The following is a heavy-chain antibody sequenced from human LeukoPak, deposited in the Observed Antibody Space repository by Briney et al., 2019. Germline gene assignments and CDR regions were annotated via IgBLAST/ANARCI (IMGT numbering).Heavy chain of an antibody. CDR2: IYTSGST. V-gene: IGHV4-61*02. J-gene: IGHJ4*02. CDR1: GGSISSGSYY. Sequence: SETLSLTCTVSGGSISSGSYYWSWIRQPAGKGLEWIGRIYTSGSTNYNPSLKSRVTISVDTPNNQFSLKLSSVTAADTAVYYCATGDHGIAAAGDYYFDYWGQGTLVTVSS. CDR3: ATGDHGIAAAGDYYFDY. D-gene: IGHD6-13*01.